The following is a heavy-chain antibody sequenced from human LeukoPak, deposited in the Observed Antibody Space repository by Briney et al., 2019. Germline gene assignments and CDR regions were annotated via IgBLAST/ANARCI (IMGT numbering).Heavy chain of an antibody. CDR3: ARVRAEYYDFWSGQEFDY. CDR2: IYYSGST. J-gene: IGHJ4*02. V-gene: IGHV4-39*07. D-gene: IGHD3-3*01. Sequence: SETLSLTCTVSGGYISSSSYYWGWIRQPPGKGLEWIGSIYYSGSTYYNPSLKSRVTISVDTSKNQFSLKLSSVTAADTAVYYCARVRAEYYDFWSGQEFDYWGQGTLVTVSS. CDR1: GGYISSSSYY.